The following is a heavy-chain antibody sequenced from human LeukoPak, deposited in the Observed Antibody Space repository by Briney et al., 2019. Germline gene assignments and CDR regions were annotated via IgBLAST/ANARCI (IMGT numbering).Heavy chain of an antibody. CDR2: IYYSGST. V-gene: IGHV4-39*07. CDR3: ARGRGGSHWFDP. D-gene: IGHD2-15*01. Sequence: TSETLSLTCTVSGGSISSSSYYWGWIRQPPGKGLEWIGSIYYSGSTYYNPSLKSRVTISVDTSKNQFSLKLSSVTAADTAVYYCARGRGGSHWFDPWGQGTLVTVSS. J-gene: IGHJ5*02. CDR1: GGSISSSSYY.